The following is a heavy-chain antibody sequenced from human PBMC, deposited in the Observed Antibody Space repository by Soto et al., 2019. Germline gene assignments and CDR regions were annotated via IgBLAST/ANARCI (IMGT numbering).Heavy chain of an antibody. CDR1: GFTFSSYW. V-gene: IGHV3-74*01. Sequence: LRLSCAASGFTFSSYWMHWVRQAPGKGLVWVSRINSDGSSTNYADSVKGRFTISRDNAKKTMYLQMKSLRAEDTAVYYCARDSDYGDYYWGQGTLVTVSS. D-gene: IGHD4-17*01. CDR3: ARDSDYGDYY. CDR2: INSDGSST. J-gene: IGHJ4*02.